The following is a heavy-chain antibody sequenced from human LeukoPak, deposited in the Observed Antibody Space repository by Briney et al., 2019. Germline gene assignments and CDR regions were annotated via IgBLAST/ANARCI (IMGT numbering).Heavy chain of an antibody. J-gene: IGHJ1*01. CDR3: ATGRLVGTIPAEYFHR. Sequence: ASVTVSCRVSGYTLTELSIHWVRQAPGKGLEWMGGLDPEDGETVYAQKFQGRVTMTEDTSTDTAYMELSSLRSEDTAVYYCATGRLVGTIPAEYFHRWGQGALVTVSS. D-gene: IGHD1-26*01. CDR2: LDPEDGET. V-gene: IGHV1-24*01. CDR1: GYTLTELS.